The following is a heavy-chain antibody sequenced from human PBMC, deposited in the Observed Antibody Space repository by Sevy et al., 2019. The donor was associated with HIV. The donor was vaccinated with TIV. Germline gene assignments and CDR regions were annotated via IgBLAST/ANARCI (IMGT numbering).Heavy chain of an antibody. CDR2: IKQDGSET. Sequence: GGSLRLPCAASGFDFNHHWMSWVRQAPQKGLEWVANIKQDGSETYYVDSLEGRFTTTRDNAKNSLSLQINDLRAEDTAVYYCARLPTGLQSFNYLLSTYFDSWGQGTLVTVSS. CDR3: ARLPTGLQSFNYLLSTYFDS. CDR1: GFDFNHHW. V-gene: IGHV3-7*01. D-gene: IGHD3-9*01. J-gene: IGHJ4*02.